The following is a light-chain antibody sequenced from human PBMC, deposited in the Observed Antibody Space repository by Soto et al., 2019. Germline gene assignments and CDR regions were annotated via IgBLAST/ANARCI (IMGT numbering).Light chain of an antibody. Sequence: DIPMTQSPSTLSASIEDIVTITCRASQSISSWLAWYQQKPGKAPKLLIYDASSLERGVPSRFSGSGSGTEFTLTISSLQPDDSATYYCQQYNSYWTFGQGSKVDI. V-gene: IGKV1-5*01. CDR3: QQYNSYWT. CDR1: QSISSW. CDR2: DAS. J-gene: IGKJ1*01.